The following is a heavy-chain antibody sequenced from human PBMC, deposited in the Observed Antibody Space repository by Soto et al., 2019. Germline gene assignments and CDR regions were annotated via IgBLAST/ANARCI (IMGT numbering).Heavy chain of an antibody. V-gene: IGHV1-69*06. Sequence: SVKVSCKASGGTFSSYAISWVRQAPGQGLEWMGGIIPIVGTANYAQKFQGRVTITADKSTSTAYMELSSLRSEDTAVYYCASTLLLHYDFWSGPGKRSYNYYYGMDVWGKGTTVNVSS. CDR2: IIPIVGTA. D-gene: IGHD3-3*01. CDR1: GGTFSSYA. J-gene: IGHJ6*04. CDR3: ASTLLLHYDFWSGPGKRSYNYYYGMDV.